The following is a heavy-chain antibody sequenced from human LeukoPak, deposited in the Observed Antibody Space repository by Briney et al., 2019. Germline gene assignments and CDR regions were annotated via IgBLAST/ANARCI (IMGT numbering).Heavy chain of an antibody. CDR2: ISYDGSNK. V-gene: IGHV3-30-3*01. J-gene: IGHJ4*02. D-gene: IGHD2-2*01. CDR3: ARAKVVPDSFDY. Sequence: GGSLRLSCAASGFTFSSYAMHWVRQAPGKGLEWVAVISYDGSNKYYADSVKGRFTISRDNSKNTLYLQMNSLRAEDTAVYYCARAKVVPDSFDYWGQGTLVTVSS. CDR1: GFTFSSYA.